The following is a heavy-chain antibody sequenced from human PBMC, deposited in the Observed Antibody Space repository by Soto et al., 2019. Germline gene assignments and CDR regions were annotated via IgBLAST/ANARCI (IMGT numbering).Heavy chain of an antibody. V-gene: IGHV4-39*01. CDR3: ARRSSSSWYVPGWFDP. J-gene: IGHJ5*02. Sequence: KPSETLSLTCTVSGGSISSSSYYWGWIRQPPGKGLEWIGSIYYSGSTYYNPSLKSRVTISVDTSKNQFSLKPSSVTAADTAVYYCARRSSSSWYVPGWFDPWGQGTLVTVSS. D-gene: IGHD6-13*01. CDR2: IYYSGST. CDR1: GGSISSSSYY.